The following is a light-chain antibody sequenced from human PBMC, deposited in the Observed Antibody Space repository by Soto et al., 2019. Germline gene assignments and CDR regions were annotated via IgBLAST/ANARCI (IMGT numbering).Light chain of an antibody. CDR2: GAS. CDR3: QQYGRSPFT. V-gene: IGKV3-20*01. J-gene: IGKJ3*01. CDR1: QSVRSSY. Sequence: EIVLTQSPGTLSLSTGERATLSCRASQSVRSSYLAWYQQTPGQAPRLLIYGASSRATGIPGRFSGSGSGTDFTLTIIRLEPEDFAVYYCQQYGRSPFTFGPGTKVDIK.